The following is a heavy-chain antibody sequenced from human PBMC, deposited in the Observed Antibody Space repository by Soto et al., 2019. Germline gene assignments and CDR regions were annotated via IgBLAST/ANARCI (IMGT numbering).Heavy chain of an antibody. CDR2: INHSGST. V-gene: IGHV4-34*01. CDR3: ARGGYCSGGSCSGWFGY. CDR1: GGSFSGYY. D-gene: IGHD2-15*01. J-gene: IGHJ4*02. Sequence: QVQLQQWGAGLLKPSETLSLTCAVYGGSFSGYYWSWIRQPPGKGLEWIGEINHSGSTNYNPSLKSRVTVSVDTSKNQFARKLSSVTAADTAVYYWARGGYCSGGSCSGWFGYWGQGTLVTVSS.